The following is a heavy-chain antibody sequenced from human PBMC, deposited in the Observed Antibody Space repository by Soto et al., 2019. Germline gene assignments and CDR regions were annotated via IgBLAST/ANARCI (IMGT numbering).Heavy chain of an antibody. D-gene: IGHD3-10*01. J-gene: IGHJ4*02. V-gene: IGHV4-4*02. CDR1: GGSISSSNW. CDR2: IYHSGST. CDR3: ARVNARGVNFDY. Sequence: QVQLQESGPGLVKPSGTLSLTCAVSGGSISSSNWWSWVRQPPGKGLAWIGEIYHSGSTNYNPSLRSPVTISVDTSRNQFSRKMRSATAADTAVYYCARVNARGVNFDYWGQGTLGTVSS.